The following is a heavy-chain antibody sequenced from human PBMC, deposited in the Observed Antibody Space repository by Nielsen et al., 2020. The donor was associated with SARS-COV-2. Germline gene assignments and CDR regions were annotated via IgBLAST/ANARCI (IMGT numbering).Heavy chain of an antibody. Sequence: SVPVSCKASGGTFSRPSISWVRQAPAQGLEWMGRIIPILGLTNYVQRFQGRITITADKSTSTAYMELSSLRSEDTAVYYCAREPGTGDLDQWGQGTLVTVSS. J-gene: IGHJ4*02. CDR1: GGTFSRPS. D-gene: IGHD3/OR15-3a*01. V-gene: IGHV1-69*04. CDR3: AREPGTGDLDQ. CDR2: IIPILGLT.